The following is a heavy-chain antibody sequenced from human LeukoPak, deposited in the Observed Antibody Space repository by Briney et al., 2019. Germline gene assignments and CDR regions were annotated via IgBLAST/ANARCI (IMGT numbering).Heavy chain of an antibody. CDR1: GGSFSGYY. V-gene: IGHV4-34*01. CDR2: INHSGST. CDR3: ARGRSSWYFGALRFDY. Sequence: SETLSLTCAVHGGSFSGYYWSWIRQPPGKGLEWIGEINHSGSTNYNPSLKSRVTISVDTSKNQFSLKLSSVTAADTAVYYCARGRSSWYFGALRFDYWGQGTLVTVSS. J-gene: IGHJ4*02. D-gene: IGHD6-13*01.